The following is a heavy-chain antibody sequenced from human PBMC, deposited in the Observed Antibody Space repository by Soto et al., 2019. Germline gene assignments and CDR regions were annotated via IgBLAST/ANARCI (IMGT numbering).Heavy chain of an antibody. V-gene: IGHV3-33*06. CDR2: IWYDGSLQ. D-gene: IGHD5-12*01. J-gene: IGHJ6*02. Sequence: PGGSLRLSCAASGFSFENYGMPWVRQAPGRGLEWVAIIWYDGSLQYYAAAVKGRCTISRDNSKNTLYLEMNSLRAEDTALYYCANLWGDGYNLGQDYNGMDVWGQGT. CDR1: GFSFENYG. CDR3: ANLWGDGYNLGQDYNGMDV.